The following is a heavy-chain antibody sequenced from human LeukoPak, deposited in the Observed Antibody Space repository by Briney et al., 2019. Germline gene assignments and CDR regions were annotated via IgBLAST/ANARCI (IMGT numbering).Heavy chain of an antibody. CDR1: GFSVSSNF. Sequence: PGGSLRLFCAASGFSVSSNFMSWVRQAPGEGLEWGSVIYSGGSTYYADSVRGRFTISRHNSKNTLYLQMTSLRAEDTAVYYCARDKYVGATYFDYWGQGTLVTVSS. J-gene: IGHJ4*02. V-gene: IGHV3-53*04. D-gene: IGHD1-26*01. CDR2: IYSGGST. CDR3: ARDKYVGATYFDY.